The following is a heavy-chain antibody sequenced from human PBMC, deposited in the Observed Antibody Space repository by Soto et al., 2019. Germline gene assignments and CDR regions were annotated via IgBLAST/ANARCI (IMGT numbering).Heavy chain of an antibody. Sequence: GEPLKISCKGSGYSFTSYWISWVRQMPGKGLEWMGRIDPSDSYTNYSPSFQGHVTISADKSISTAYLQWSSLKASDTAMYYCASDYYDSSGTWAFDIWGQGTMVTVSS. CDR2: IDPSDSYT. J-gene: IGHJ3*02. D-gene: IGHD3-22*01. CDR1: GYSFTSYW. CDR3: ASDYYDSSGTWAFDI. V-gene: IGHV5-10-1*01.